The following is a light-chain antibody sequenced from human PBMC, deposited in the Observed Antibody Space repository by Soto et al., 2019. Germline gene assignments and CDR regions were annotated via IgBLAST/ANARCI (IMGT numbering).Light chain of an antibody. CDR1: QSVNAN. J-gene: IGKJ1*01. Sequence: EVVMTQSPATLSVSAGERATLSCRASQSVNANLAWYQQKPGQAPRLLIHGASNRATGIPARFSGSGFGTEFILTISSQLSEDVAVYYCQQYNTWLWTFGQGTNVEI. V-gene: IGKV3-15*01. CDR3: QQYNTWLWT. CDR2: GAS.